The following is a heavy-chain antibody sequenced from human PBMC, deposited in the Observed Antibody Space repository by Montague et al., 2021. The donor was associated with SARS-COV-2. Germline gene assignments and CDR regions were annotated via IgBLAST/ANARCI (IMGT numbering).Heavy chain of an antibody. Sequence: SETLSLTCTVSGYSISSGYYWGWIRQPPGKGLEWIGSIYYSGSTYYNPSLKSRVTISVDTSKNQFSLKLSSVTAADTAVYYCAGKSITMVQGVIMGAFDIWGQGTMVTVSS. CDR2: IYYSGST. V-gene: IGHV4-38-2*02. CDR3: AGKSITMVQGVIMGAFDI. J-gene: IGHJ3*02. D-gene: IGHD3-10*01. CDR1: GYSISSGYY.